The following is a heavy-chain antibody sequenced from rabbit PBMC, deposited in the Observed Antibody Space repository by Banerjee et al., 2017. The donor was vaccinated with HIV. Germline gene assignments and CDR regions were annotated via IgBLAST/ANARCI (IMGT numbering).Heavy chain of an antibody. CDR3: ARGDAGSGYYSWGYYFNL. CDR1: GFDFSSYY. J-gene: IGHJ4*01. D-gene: IGHD8-1*01. CDR2: IDPVFGSA. V-gene: IGHV1S7*01. Sequence: ESGGGLVQPGESLTLTCKASGFDFSSYYMTWVRQAPGKGLEWIGYIDPVFGSAYYASWVNDRFTISSHNAQNTLYLQLNSLTAADTATYFCARGDAGSGYYSWGYYFNLWGPGTLVTVS.